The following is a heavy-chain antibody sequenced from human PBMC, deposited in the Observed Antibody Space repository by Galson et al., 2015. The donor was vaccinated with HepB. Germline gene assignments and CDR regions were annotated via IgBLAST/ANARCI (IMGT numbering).Heavy chain of an antibody. CDR3: ARGVYGSGTHHNVRRYYYFDMDF. J-gene: IGHJ6*02. V-gene: IGHV4-34*01. CDR2: IKHGGTT. CDR1: GGSFSGYY. Sequence: SETLSLTCAVYGGSFSGYYWSWIRQSPGKGLEWIGEIKHGGTTKYNPSLQSRVAISVDTSKNQFYLKLTSVTAADTAVYYCARGVYGSGTHHNVRRYYYFDMDFWGRGTTVIVSS. D-gene: IGHD3-10*01.